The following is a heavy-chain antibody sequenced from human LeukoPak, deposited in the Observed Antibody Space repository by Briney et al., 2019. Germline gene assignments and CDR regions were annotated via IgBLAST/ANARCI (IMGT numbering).Heavy chain of an antibody. CDR3: AKDWGRQYYDFWSGYYSQEPDY. D-gene: IGHD3-3*01. V-gene: IGHV3-30*18. CDR2: ISYDGSNK. Sequence: GGSLRLSCAASGLTFSSHWMHWVRQAPGKGLEWVAVISYDGSNKYYADSVKGRFTISRDNSKNTLYLQMNSLRAEDTAVYYCAKDWGRQYYDFWSGYYSQEPDYWGQGTLVTVSS. CDR1: GLTFSSHW. J-gene: IGHJ4*02.